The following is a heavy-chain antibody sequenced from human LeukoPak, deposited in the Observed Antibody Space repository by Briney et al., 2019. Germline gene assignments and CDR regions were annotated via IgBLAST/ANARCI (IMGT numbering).Heavy chain of an antibody. D-gene: IGHD1-26*01. Sequence: PSETLSLTCTVSGGSISSYYWSWIRQPAGKGLEWIGRIYTSGSTNYNPSLKSRVTMSVDTSKNQFSLKLSSVTAADTAVYYCARDGGRGFGIVGATDAFDIWGQGTMVTVSS. J-gene: IGHJ3*02. CDR2: IYTSGST. V-gene: IGHV4-4*07. CDR3: ARDGGRGFGIVGATDAFDI. CDR1: GGSISSYY.